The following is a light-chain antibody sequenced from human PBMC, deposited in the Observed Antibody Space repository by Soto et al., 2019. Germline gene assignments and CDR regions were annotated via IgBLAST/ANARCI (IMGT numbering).Light chain of an antibody. CDR1: QRIRTS. CDR3: QQSYSVPPT. J-gene: IGKJ2*01. CDR2: DAS. V-gene: IGKV1-39*01. Sequence: DVQMTQSPSSLSASVGDRATITCRASQRIRTSLNWYQQKPGKAPKFLIYDASSLQSEVPSRFSGSGSGTDFTLIISNLQPEDFATYYCQQSYSVPPTFGQGTKLEI.